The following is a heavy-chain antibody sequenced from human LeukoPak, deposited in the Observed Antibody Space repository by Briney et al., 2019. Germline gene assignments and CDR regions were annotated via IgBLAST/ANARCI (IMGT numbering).Heavy chain of an antibody. J-gene: IGHJ4*02. D-gene: IGHD6-13*01. CDR3: ARGDGAAAGTLFDY. V-gene: IGHV1-8*01. CDR1: GYTFTSYD. CDR2: MNPNSGNT. Sequence: EASVTVSCKASGYTFTSYDINWVRQATGQGLEWMGWMNPNSGNTGYAQKFQGRVTMTRNTSISTAYMELSSLRSEDTAVYYCARGDGAAAGTLFDYWGQGTLVTVSS.